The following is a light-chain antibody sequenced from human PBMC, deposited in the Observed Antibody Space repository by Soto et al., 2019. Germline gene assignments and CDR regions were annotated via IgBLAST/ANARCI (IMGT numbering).Light chain of an antibody. CDR3: QQYNEWPPFT. J-gene: IGKJ5*01. CDR2: GAS. V-gene: IGKV3-15*01. CDR1: QSVSSS. Sequence: EIVLTQSPGTLSLSPGERATLSCRASQSVSSSLAWYQQKPDQAPRLLIYGASTRATGIPARFSGSGSGTEFTLTISSLQSEDFAVYYCQQYNEWPPFTFGQGTRLEIK.